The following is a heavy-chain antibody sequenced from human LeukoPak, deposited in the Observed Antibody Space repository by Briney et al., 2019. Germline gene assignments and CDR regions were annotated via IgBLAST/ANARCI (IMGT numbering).Heavy chain of an antibody. D-gene: IGHD5-12*01. Sequence: PGGSLRLSCAASGFTFSSYAMSWVRQAPGKGLEWVSAISGSGGSTYYADSVKGRFTISRDNSKNTLYLQMNSLGAEDTAVYYCAKARYSGYDHYYFDYWGQGTLVTVSS. CDR1: GFTFSSYA. J-gene: IGHJ4*02. CDR3: AKARYSGYDHYYFDY. V-gene: IGHV3-23*01. CDR2: ISGSGGST.